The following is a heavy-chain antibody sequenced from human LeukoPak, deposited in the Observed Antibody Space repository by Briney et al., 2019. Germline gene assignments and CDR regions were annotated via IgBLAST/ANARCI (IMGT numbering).Heavy chain of an antibody. CDR3: ARDSEVATVTTYYYGMDV. D-gene: IGHD4-17*01. V-gene: IGHV1-18*01. J-gene: IGHJ6*02. Sequence: ASVKVSCKASGYTFTSYGISWVRQAPGQGLEWMGWMSAYNGNTNYAQKLQGRVTMTTDTSTSTAYMELRSLRSDDTAVYYCARDSEVATVTTYYYGMDVWGQGTTVTVSS. CDR2: MSAYNGNT. CDR1: GYTFTSYG.